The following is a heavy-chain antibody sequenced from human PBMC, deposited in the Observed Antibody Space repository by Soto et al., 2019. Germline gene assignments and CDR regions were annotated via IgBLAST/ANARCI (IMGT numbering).Heavy chain of an antibody. CDR3: ARTIYCSGGSCYLSRSWFDP. V-gene: IGHV4-30-4*01. J-gene: IGHJ5*02. D-gene: IGHD2-15*01. Sequence: PSETLSLTCTVSGGSIISDDYYWSWIRQPPGKGLEWIGYMYYSGSAYYNPSLKSRVFISGDTSKNQFSLKLSSVTSADTALYYCARTIYCSGGSCYLSRSWFDPWGQGILVTVSS. CDR1: GGSIISDDYY. CDR2: MYYSGSA.